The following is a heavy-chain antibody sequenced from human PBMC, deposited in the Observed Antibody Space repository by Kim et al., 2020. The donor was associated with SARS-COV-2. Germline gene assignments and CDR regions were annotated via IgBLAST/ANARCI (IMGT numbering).Heavy chain of an antibody. CDR3: AKGIVDITMITDNYCAMDI. CDR2: ISASGGRI. J-gene: IGHJ6*02. D-gene: IGHD5-18*01. Sequence: GGSLRLSCTVSGFTFRNYAMRWVRQAHGKGPEWVSSISASGGRIYYADSGKGRFTISRDNSKSTLYLLMNSLETEDTAVYYCAKGIVDITMITDNYCAMDIWGHRTAVTVPS. V-gene: IGHV3-23*01. CDR1: GFTFRNYA.